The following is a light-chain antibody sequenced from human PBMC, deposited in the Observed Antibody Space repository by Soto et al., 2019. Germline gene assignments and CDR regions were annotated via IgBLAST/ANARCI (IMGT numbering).Light chain of an antibody. CDR1: ALPKQY. CDR2: KDT. Sequence: SYELTQPPSVSVSPGQTARITCSGDALPKQYAHWYQQRPGQAPVLMIYKDTEXPSGIXDRFSGSGSGTTVTLXISGVRAXXXXXYHCQSADSSGASVVFGGGTKLTVL. CDR3: QSADSSGASVV. J-gene: IGLJ2*01. V-gene: IGLV3-25*02.